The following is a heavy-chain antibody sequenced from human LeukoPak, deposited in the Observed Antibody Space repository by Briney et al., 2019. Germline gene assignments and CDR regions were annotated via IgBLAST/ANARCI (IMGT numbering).Heavy chain of an antibody. V-gene: IGHV4-4*07. Sequence: PSETLSLTCTVSGGSISSYYWSWIRQPAGKGLEWIGRIYTSGSTNYNPSLKSRVTMSVDTSKNQFSLKLSSVTAADTAVYYCARAKRRGGRITMVRGVIQGAFDIWGQGTMVTVSS. CDR3: ARAKRRGGRITMVRGVIQGAFDI. J-gene: IGHJ3*02. D-gene: IGHD3-10*01. CDR2: IYTSGST. CDR1: GGSISSYY.